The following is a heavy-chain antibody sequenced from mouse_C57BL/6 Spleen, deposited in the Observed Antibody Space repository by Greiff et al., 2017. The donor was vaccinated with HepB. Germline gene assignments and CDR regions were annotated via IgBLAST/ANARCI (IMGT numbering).Heavy chain of an antibody. Sequence: QVQLKQPGAELVRPGSSVKLSCKASGYTFTSYWMDWVKQRPGQGLEWIGNIYPSDSETHYNQKFKDKATLTVDKSSSTAYMQLSSLTSEDSAVYYCARSPYDYDRVYWGQGTTLTVSS. CDR2: IYPSDSET. J-gene: IGHJ2*01. CDR1: GYTFTSYW. V-gene: IGHV1-61*01. D-gene: IGHD2-4*01. CDR3: ARSPYDYDRVY.